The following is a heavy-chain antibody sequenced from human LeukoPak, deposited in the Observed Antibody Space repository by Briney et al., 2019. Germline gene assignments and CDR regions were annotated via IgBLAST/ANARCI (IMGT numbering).Heavy chain of an antibody. Sequence: GGSLTLSCAASGFTFSSYGMHWVRQAPGKGLEWVAGITHDGSNKYYAHSMKGRITISRDNSKNTLYLEMNSLRAEGTAVYYCAKDLASTFDSWGQGTLVTVSS. D-gene: IGHD3-3*02. CDR3: AKDLASTFDS. CDR2: ITHDGSNK. CDR1: GFTFSSYG. V-gene: IGHV3-30*18. J-gene: IGHJ4*02.